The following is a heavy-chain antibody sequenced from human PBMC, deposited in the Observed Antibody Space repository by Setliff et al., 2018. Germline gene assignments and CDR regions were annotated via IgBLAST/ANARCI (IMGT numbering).Heavy chain of an antibody. Sequence: GASVKVSCKASGYSFTLYAMHWMRQAPGQRLEWMGVINPSGVRTAYAQKFKGRVTLTRDTSTSTVYMEVSSLRSEDTAVYYCARDNWIFGVELPHYYYMDVWGKGTTVTVSS. V-gene: IGHV1-46*01. CDR2: INPSGVRT. J-gene: IGHJ6*03. D-gene: IGHD3-3*01. CDR1: GYSFTLYA. CDR3: ARDNWIFGVELPHYYYMDV.